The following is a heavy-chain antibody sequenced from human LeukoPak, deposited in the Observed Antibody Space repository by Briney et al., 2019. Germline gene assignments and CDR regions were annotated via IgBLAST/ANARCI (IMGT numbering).Heavy chain of an antibody. CDR3: AKSDYYDSSGYSHFDY. CDR2: IWYDGSNK. D-gene: IGHD3-22*01. V-gene: IGHV3-30*02. J-gene: IGHJ4*02. CDR1: GFTFSSYG. Sequence: PGGSLRLSCVASGFTFSSYGMHWVRQAPGKGLEWVAVIWYDGSNKYYADSVKGRFTISRDNSKNTLYLQMNSLRAEDTAVYYCAKSDYYDSSGYSHFDYWGQGTLVTVSS.